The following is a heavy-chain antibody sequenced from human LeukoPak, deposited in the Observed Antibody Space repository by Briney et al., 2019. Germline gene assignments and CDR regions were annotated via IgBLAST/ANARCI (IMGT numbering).Heavy chain of an antibody. V-gene: IGHV3-33*01. D-gene: IGHD2-2*01. CDR2: IWYDGGNK. J-gene: IGHJ4*02. Sequence: GGSLRLSCAASGFTFSTYGMHWVRQAPGKGLEWVAVIWYDGGNKYYADSVKGRFTISRDNSKNALFLQMNSLRAEDTAVYYCAGDTLFVVPAAIPDYWGLGTLVTVSS. CDR1: GFTFSTYG. CDR3: AGDTLFVVPAAIPDY.